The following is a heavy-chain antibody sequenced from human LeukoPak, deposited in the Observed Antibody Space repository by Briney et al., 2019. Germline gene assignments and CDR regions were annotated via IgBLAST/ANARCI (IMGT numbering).Heavy chain of an antibody. CDR2: ISAYNGNT. CDR1: GYTFTSYG. CDR3: ARDVLTMVLGVLYYYGMDV. J-gene: IGHJ6*02. Sequence: ASVKVSCKASGYTFTSYGISWVRQAPGQGLEWMGWISAYNGNTNYAQKLQGRVTMTTDTSTSTAYMELRSLRSDDTAVYYCARDVLTMVLGVLYYYGMDVWGQGTTVTVSS. D-gene: IGHD3-10*01. V-gene: IGHV1-18*01.